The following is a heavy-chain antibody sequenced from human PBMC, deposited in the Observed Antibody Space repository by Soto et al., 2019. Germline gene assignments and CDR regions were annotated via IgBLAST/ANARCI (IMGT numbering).Heavy chain of an antibody. Sequence: VGSLRLSCAASGFTFSSYSMNWVRQAPGKGLEWVSSISSSSSYIYYADSVKGRFTISRDNAKNSLYLQMNSLRAEDTAVYYCARDYDSSGYWGEGAFDIWGQGTMVTVSS. J-gene: IGHJ3*02. CDR2: ISSSSSYI. V-gene: IGHV3-21*01. CDR3: ARDYDSSGYWGEGAFDI. D-gene: IGHD3-22*01. CDR1: GFTFSSYS.